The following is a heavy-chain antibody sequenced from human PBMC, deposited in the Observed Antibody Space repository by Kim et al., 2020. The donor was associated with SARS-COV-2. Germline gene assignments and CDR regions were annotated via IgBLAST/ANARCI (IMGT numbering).Heavy chain of an antibody. J-gene: IGHJ6*02. CDR2: IIPIFGTA. CDR3: ARDRGVWPTPRTFYPPGWYYGMDV. V-gene: IGHV1-69*13. CDR1: GGTFSSYA. Sequence: SVKVSCKASGGTFSSYAISWVRQAPGQGLEWMGGIIPIFGTANYAQKFQGRVTITADESTSTAYMELSSLRSEDTAVYYCARDRGVWPTPRTFYPPGWYYGMDVWGQGTTVTVSS. D-gene: IGHD3-10*01.